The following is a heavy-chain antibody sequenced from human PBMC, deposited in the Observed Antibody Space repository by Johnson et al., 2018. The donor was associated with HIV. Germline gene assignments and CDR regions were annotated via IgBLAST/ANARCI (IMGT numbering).Heavy chain of an antibody. Sequence: HVQLVESGECVVQPGRSLIHSCAASGFTLSSYDMHWVRQAPGKGLEWVSFISHDVGNNDYADSVKGRFTISRDNSKNTLFLQLNSLGAEDTAVYYCAKASTPTRIVVVISAFDVWGQGTKVTVSS. CDR2: ISHDVGNN. D-gene: IGHD3-22*01. CDR3: AKASTPTRIVVVISAFDV. J-gene: IGHJ3*01. CDR1: GFTLSSYD. V-gene: IGHV3-30*18.